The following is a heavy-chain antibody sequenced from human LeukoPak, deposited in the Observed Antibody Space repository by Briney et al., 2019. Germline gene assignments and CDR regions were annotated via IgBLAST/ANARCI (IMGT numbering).Heavy chain of an antibody. CDR2: IFTSGST. J-gene: IGHJ6*03. V-gene: IGHV4-61*02. CDR3: ARGADWYYYYMDV. CDR1: GGSISSGYYY. Sequence: PSQTLSLTCTVSGGSISSGYYYWSWIRQPAGTGLEWIGRIFTSGSTNYNPSLKSRVTISVDTSENQFSLKLSSVTAADTAMYYCARGADWYYYYMDVWGKGTTVTISS. D-gene: IGHD2-21*01.